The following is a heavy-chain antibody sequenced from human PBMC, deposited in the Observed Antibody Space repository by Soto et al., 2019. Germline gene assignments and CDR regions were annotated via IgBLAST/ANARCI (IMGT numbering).Heavy chain of an antibody. J-gene: IGHJ4*02. CDR1: GYTFTSYD. CDR3: ASSPTTVTTRWLRRDY. Sequence: QVQLVQSGAEVKKPGASVKVSCKASGYTFTSYDINWVRQATGQGLEWMGWMNPNSGNTGYAQKFQGRVTMTRNTTLSTAYMELSSLRSEDTAVYYCASSPTTVTTRWLRRDYWGQGTLDTVSS. CDR2: MNPNSGNT. V-gene: IGHV1-8*01. D-gene: IGHD4-17*01.